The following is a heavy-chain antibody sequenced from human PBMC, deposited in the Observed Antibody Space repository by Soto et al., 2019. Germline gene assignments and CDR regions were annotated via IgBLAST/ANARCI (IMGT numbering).Heavy chain of an antibody. Sequence: SETLSLTCAVSGGSISSGGYSWSWIRQPPGKGLEWIGYIYHSGSTYYNPSLKSRVTISVDRSKNQFSLKLSSVTAADTAVYYCARRGLTPAMGYYYYGMDVWGQGTTVTVSS. J-gene: IGHJ6*02. D-gene: IGHD3-10*01. V-gene: IGHV4-30-2*01. CDR2: IYHSGST. CDR1: GGSISSGGYS. CDR3: ARRGLTPAMGYYYYGMDV.